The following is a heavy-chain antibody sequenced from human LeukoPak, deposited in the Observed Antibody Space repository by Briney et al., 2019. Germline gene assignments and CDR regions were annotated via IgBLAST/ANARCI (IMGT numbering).Heavy chain of an antibody. Sequence: GGSLRLSCAASGFTFSSSDMHWLRQAPGKGLEWVAFIQSDGSDKYYGDSVKGRVTISRDNSKNTLDLQMKSLRGEDTAVYYCAKAVGASRPFDYWGQGTLVTVSS. CDR2: IQSDGSDK. J-gene: IGHJ4*02. V-gene: IGHV3-30*02. CDR1: GFTFSSSD. CDR3: AKAVGASRPFDY. D-gene: IGHD1-26*01.